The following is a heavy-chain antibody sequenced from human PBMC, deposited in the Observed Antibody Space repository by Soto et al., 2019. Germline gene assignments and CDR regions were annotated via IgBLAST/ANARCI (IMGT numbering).Heavy chain of an antibody. V-gene: IGHV1-69*01. Sequence: QVQLVQSGAEVKKPGSSVKVSCKASGGTFSSYAISWVRQAPGQGLEWMGGIFPIFGTANYAQKFQGRVTITADESTSTAYMELSSLRSEDTAVYYCARDRGEGDGYNLESVWFDPWGQGTLVTVSS. D-gene: IGHD5-12*01. CDR2: IFPIFGTA. CDR3: ARDRGEGDGYNLESVWFDP. J-gene: IGHJ5*02. CDR1: GGTFSSYA.